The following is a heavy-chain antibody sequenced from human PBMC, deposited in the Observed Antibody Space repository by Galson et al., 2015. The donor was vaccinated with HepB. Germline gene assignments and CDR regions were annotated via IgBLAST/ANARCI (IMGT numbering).Heavy chain of an antibody. J-gene: IGHJ3*02. Sequence: TLSLTCTVSGGSISSGGYYWSWIRQHPGKGLEWIGYIYYSGSTYYNPSLKSRVTISVDTSKNQFSLKLSSVTAADTAVYYCARASEWELLIPAFEIWGQGTMVTVSS. CDR2: IYYSGST. V-gene: IGHV4-31*03. D-gene: IGHD1-26*01. CDR3: ARASEWELLIPAFEI. CDR1: GGSISSGGYY.